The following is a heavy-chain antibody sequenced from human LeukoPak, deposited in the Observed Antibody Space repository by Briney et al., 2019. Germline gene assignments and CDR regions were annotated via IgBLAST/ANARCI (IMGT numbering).Heavy chain of an antibody. CDR2: ISGSGGST. CDR3: AKFAPSSGWFDP. CDR1: GFTFRSYA. D-gene: IGHD6-25*01. Sequence: GGSLRLSCAASGFTFRSYAMSWVRQAPGKGLEWVSAISGSGGSTYYADSVKGRSTIFRDNSKNTLYLQMNSLRAEDTAVYYCAKFAPSSGWFDPWGQGTLVTVSS. V-gene: IGHV3-23*01. J-gene: IGHJ5*02.